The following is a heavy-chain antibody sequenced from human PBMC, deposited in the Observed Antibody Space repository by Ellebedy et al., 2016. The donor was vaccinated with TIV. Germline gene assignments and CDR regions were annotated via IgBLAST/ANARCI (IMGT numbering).Heavy chain of an antibody. CDR1: GFTFSRHW. Sequence: GESLKISCAASGFTFSRHWMDWVRQAPGKGLVWVSRINSDGSMTNHADSVRGRLTISRDNARNILYLQMKSVTADDTAVYYCARGGLDMGDYWGQGTLVTVSS. J-gene: IGHJ4*02. V-gene: IGHV3-74*01. CDR3: ARGGLDMGDY. D-gene: IGHD3/OR15-3a*01. CDR2: INSDGSMT.